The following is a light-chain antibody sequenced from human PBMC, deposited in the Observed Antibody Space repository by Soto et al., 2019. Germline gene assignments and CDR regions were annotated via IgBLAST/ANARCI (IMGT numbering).Light chain of an antibody. Sequence: EIVLTQSPATLSLSPGERATLSCRASQSVSSHLAWYQQKSGQAPRLLIYDASNRATGIPARFSGSGSGTDFTLTISSLEPEDFAVYDCQQRSNWPLTFGGGIKVEIK. V-gene: IGKV3-11*01. CDR2: DAS. J-gene: IGKJ4*01. CDR3: QQRSNWPLT. CDR1: QSVSSH.